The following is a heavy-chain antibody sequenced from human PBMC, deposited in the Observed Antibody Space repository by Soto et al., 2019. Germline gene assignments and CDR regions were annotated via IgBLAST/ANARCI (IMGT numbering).Heavy chain of an antibody. J-gene: IGHJ6*02. V-gene: IGHV3-21*01. Sequence: GGSLRLSCAASGFTFSSYSMNWVRRAPGKGLEWVSSISSSSSYIYYADSVKGRFTISRDNAKNSLYLQMNSLRAEDTAVYYYARAQYQLLQYYYGMDVWGQGTTVTVSS. CDR1: GFTFSSYS. CDR3: ARAQYQLLQYYYGMDV. CDR2: ISSSSSYI. D-gene: IGHD2-2*01.